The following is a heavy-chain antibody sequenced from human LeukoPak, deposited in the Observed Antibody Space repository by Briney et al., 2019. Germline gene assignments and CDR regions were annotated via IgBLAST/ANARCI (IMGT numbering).Heavy chain of an antibody. CDR3: ARDLPIAAVSPLHYYYYYMDV. D-gene: IGHD6-13*01. V-gene: IGHV4-4*07. CDR1: GGSISSYY. CDR2: IYTSGST. J-gene: IGHJ6*03. Sequence: SETLSLTCTVSGGSISSYYWSWIRQPAGKGLEWIGRIYTSGSTNYNPSLKSRVTMSVDTSKNQFSLKLSSVTAADTAVYYCARDLPIAAVSPLHYYYYYMDVWGKGTTVTISS.